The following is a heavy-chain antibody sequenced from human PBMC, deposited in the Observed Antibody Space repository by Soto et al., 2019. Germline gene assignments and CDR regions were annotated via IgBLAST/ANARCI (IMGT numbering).Heavy chain of an antibody. CDR3: AREGYSGSYFDY. D-gene: IGHD1-26*01. V-gene: IGHV1-69*06. J-gene: IGHJ4*02. Sequence: QVQLVQSGAEVKKPGSSVKVSCKTSGVTHAISWVRQAPGQGLEWMGVIVPMSGTAYYAQKFQGRVTITADKSATTAYMELSSLRSEDTAVYYCAREGYSGSYFDYWGQGTLVTVS. CDR1: GVTHA. CDR2: IVPMSGTA.